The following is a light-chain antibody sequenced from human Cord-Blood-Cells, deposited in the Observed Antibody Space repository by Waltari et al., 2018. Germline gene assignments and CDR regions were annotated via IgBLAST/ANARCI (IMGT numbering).Light chain of an antibody. Sequence: EIVLTQSPGTLSWSPGERATLSCRASQSVSSSYLAWYQQKPGQAPRLLIYGASSRATRIPDRFSGSVSVTDFTLTISRLEPEDFAVYYCQQYGSTYTFGQGTKLEIK. J-gene: IGKJ2*01. CDR3: QQYGSTYT. CDR2: GAS. CDR1: QSVSSSY. V-gene: IGKV3-20*01.